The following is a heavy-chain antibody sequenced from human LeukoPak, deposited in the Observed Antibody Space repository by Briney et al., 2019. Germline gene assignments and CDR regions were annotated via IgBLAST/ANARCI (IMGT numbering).Heavy chain of an antibody. CDR1: GFTFSNYA. Sequence: GRSLRLSCAASGFTFSNYAMHWVRQAPGKGLEWVAVISSDGNKIYYADSVKGRFTISRDNSKNTLYLEMNSLRPEDTALYYCASIAVAGGAVFDIWAKGQWSPSLQ. CDR2: ISSDGNKI. J-gene: IGHJ3*02. CDR3: ASIAVAGGAVFDI. D-gene: IGHD6-19*01. V-gene: IGHV3-30*04.